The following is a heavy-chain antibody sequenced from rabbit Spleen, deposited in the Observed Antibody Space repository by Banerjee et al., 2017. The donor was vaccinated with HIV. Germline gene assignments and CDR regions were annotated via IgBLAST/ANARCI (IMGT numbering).Heavy chain of an antibody. Sequence: QEQLEESGGGLVKPGASLTLTCKASGFDFSRDYDMCWVRQAPGKGLEWIGYIDPIFGRTYYASWVNGRFTISSHNAQNTLYLQLNSLTAADTATYFCVRDLGYDDYSEKGYFNLWGPGTLVTVS. V-gene: IGHV1S43*01. CDR1: GFDFSRDYD. CDR2: IDPIFGRT. D-gene: IGHD2-1*01. CDR3: VRDLGYDDYSEKGYFNL. J-gene: IGHJ4*01.